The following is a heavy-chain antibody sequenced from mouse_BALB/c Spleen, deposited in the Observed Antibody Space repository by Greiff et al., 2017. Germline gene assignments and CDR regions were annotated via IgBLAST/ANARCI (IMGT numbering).Heavy chain of an antibody. CDR3: ARHEGYAMDY. CDR2: ISSGGSYT. Sequence: EVMLVESGGDLVKPGGSLKLSCAASGFTFSSYGMSWVRQTPDKRLEWVATISSGGSYTYYPDSVKGRFTISRDNAKNTLYLQMSSLKSEDTAMYYCARHEGYAMDYWGQGTSVTVSS. CDR1: GFTFSSYG. V-gene: IGHV5-6*01. J-gene: IGHJ4*01.